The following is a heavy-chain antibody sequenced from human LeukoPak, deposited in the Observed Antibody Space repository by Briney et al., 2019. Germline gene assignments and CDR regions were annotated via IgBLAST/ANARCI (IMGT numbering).Heavy chain of an antibody. Sequence: GGSLRLSCAGSGFPFSSHGMNWVRQAPGKGLEWVSGISPGGGPTYYADSVKGRFTISRDDSKNTLYLQMKNLRAEDTAVYYCAKDYYDFWSGYYIPGYFDYWGQGTLVTVSS. V-gene: IGHV3-23*01. CDR2: ISPGGGPT. D-gene: IGHD3/OR15-3a*01. CDR3: AKDYYDFWSGYYIPGYFDY. J-gene: IGHJ4*02. CDR1: GFPFSSHG.